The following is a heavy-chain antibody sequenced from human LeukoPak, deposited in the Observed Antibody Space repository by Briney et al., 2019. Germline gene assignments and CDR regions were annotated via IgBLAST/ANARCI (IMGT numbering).Heavy chain of an antibody. CDR2: ISAYNCNT. Sequence: ASVKVSCKSSGYTFTSYGISWVRQAPGQGLEWMGWISAYNCNTNYAQKLQGRVTMTTDTSTSTAYMELRSMRSDDTAVYYCALDVRLRGFSSGQGNPVTASS. D-gene: IGHD2-8*01. V-gene: IGHV1-18*01. CDR3: ALDVRLRGFS. CDR1: GYTFTSYG. J-gene: IGHJ5*02.